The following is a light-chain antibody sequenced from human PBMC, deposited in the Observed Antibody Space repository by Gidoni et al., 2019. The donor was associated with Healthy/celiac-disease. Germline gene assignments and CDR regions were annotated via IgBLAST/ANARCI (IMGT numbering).Light chain of an antibody. CDR1: QSVSSSY. CDR2: GAS. V-gene: IGKV3-20*01. CDR3: QQYGSSPRFT. J-gene: IGKJ3*01. Sequence: EIVLTPSPGTLSLSPGERATLSCRASQSVSSSYLAWYQQKPGQAPRLLSYGASSRATGIPDRFSGSGSGTDFTLTISRLEPEDFAVYYCQQYGSSPRFTFGPGTKVDIK.